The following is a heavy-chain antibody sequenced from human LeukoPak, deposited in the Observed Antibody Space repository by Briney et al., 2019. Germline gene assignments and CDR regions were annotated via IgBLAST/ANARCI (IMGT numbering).Heavy chain of an antibody. CDR2: ISYDGSNK. CDR3: AREGRSSGWSFDY. V-gene: IGHV3-30*04. CDR1: GFTFSSYA. D-gene: IGHD6-19*01. Sequence: PGGSLRLSCAASGFTFSSYAMHWVRQAPGKGLEWVAVISYDGSNKYYADSVKGRFTISRDNSKNTLYLQMNSLRAEDTAVYYCAREGRSSGWSFDYWGQGTLVTVSS. J-gene: IGHJ4*02.